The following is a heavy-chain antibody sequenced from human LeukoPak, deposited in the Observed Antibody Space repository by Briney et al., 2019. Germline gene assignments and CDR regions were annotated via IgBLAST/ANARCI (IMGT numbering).Heavy chain of an antibody. J-gene: IGHJ3*02. CDR1: GGSLSSYY. Sequence: PSETLSLTCTVSGGSLSSYYWSWIRQPPGKGLEGIGYIYYSGSTNYNPSLKSRVAISVDTSKNQFSLKLSSVTAADTAVYYCARVSTGYDILTGYYTSAFDIWGQGTMVTVSS. V-gene: IGHV4-59*01. D-gene: IGHD3-9*01. CDR2: IYYSGST. CDR3: ARVSTGYDILTGYYTSAFDI.